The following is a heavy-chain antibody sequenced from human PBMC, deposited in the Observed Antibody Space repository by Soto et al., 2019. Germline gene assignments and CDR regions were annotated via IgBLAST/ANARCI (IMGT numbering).Heavy chain of an antibody. Sequence: SETLSLTCAVSGASVRSYHWSWIRQAAGKGLEWIGRVQMSGTTNYNPSLKTRVTTSVDTSKQEFSLKLSSMTAADTAVYYCAREKLYRDWFDPWAREPWSPPPQ. J-gene: IGHJ5*02. CDR3: AREKLYRDWFDP. D-gene: IGHD2-2*01. CDR1: GASVRSYH. CDR2: VQMSGTT. V-gene: IGHV4-4*07.